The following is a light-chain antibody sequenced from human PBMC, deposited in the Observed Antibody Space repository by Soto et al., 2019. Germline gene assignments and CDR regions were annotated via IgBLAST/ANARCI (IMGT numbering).Light chain of an antibody. J-gene: IGKJ3*01. CDR3: QQYNSYSPVT. CDR1: QSISNW. CDR2: DAS. Sequence: DIQMTQSPSTLSASVGDRVTITCRASQSISNWLAWYQQKPGKAPKLLIYDASTLQSGVPSRFSGSGSGTEFTLTISRLQADDFATYYCQQYNSYSPVTFGPGTKVDIK. V-gene: IGKV1-5*01.